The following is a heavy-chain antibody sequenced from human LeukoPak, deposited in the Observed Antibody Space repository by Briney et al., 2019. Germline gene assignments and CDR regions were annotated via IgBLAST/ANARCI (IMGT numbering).Heavy chain of an antibody. CDR2: IIPIFGIA. J-gene: IGHJ6*04. CDR3: AKDQGGSSWVRYYGMDV. Sequence: SVKVSCKASGGTFSSYAISWVRQAPGQGLEWMGRIIPIFGIANYAQKFQGRVTITADKSTSTAYMELSSLRSEDTAVYYCAKDQGGSSWVRYYGMDVWGKGTTVTVSS. CDR1: GGTFSSYA. D-gene: IGHD6-13*01. V-gene: IGHV1-69*04.